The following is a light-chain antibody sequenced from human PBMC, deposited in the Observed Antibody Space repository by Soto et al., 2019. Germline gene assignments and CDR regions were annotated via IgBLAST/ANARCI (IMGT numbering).Light chain of an antibody. CDR2: AAS. J-gene: IGKJ1*01. Sequence: AIQMTQSPSSLSASVGDRVTITCRASQGIGNRLGWYQQKAGTAPKLLIYAASTLQSGVPSRFSGGGSGTDFTLTIRCLQAEDFATYYCLQDHTYPWTFGRGTRVEIK. CDR1: QGIGNR. CDR3: LQDHTYPWT. V-gene: IGKV1-6*01.